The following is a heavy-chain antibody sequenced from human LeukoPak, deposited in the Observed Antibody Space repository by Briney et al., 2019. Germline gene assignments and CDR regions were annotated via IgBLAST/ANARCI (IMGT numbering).Heavy chain of an antibody. CDR1: GFTFSSSW. V-gene: IGHV3-7*01. CDR2: MNQDGSEK. J-gene: IGHJ4*02. CDR3: ARDVFGSKHPFDY. Sequence: GGSLRLSCAASGFTFSSSWMSWVRQAPGKGLEWVANMNQDGSEKYSVDSVKGRFTISRDNAKKSLYLQMNSLRAEDTAVYYCARDVFGSKHPFDYWGRGTLVTVSS. D-gene: IGHD3-16*01.